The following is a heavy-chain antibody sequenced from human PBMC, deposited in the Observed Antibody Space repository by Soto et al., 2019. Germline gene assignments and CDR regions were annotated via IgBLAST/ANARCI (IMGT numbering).Heavy chain of an antibody. V-gene: IGHV1-18*01. D-gene: IGHD2-15*01. CDR1: GYTFTSYG. CDR3: ARDPEVVVVLYYYYGMDV. J-gene: IGHJ6*02. CDR2: ISAYNGNT. Sequence: ASVKVSCKASGYTFTSYGISWVRQAPGQGLEWMGWISAYNGNTNYAQKLLGRVTMTTDTSTSTAYMELRSLRSDDTAVYYCARDPEVVVVLYYYYGMDVWGQGTTVTVSS.